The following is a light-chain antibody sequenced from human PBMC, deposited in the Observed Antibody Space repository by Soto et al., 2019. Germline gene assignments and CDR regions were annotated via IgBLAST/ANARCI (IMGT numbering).Light chain of an antibody. J-gene: IGKJ2*01. CDR3: QQYNNWPPYT. V-gene: IGKV3-15*01. Sequence: EIVMTQSPATLSVSPGERATLSCRASQSVRSNLAWYQQKPGQAPRLVIYGASTRATGIPARFSGSGSETEFTLTINSLQSEDFAVYYCQQYNNWPPYTFGQGTKLEIK. CDR2: GAS. CDR1: QSVRSN.